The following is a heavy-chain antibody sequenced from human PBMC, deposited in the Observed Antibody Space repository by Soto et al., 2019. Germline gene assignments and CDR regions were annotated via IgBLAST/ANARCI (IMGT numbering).Heavy chain of an antibody. D-gene: IGHD3-10*01. Sequence: GESLKISCKGSGYSFTSYWIGWVRQMPGKGLEWMGIIYPGDSDTRYSPSFQGQVTISADKSISTAYLQWSSLKASDTAMYYCARLPDNSLSYGSGSYPDYWGQGTLVTVSS. J-gene: IGHJ4*02. CDR2: IYPGDSDT. CDR1: GYSFTSYW. V-gene: IGHV5-51*01. CDR3: ARLPDNSLSYGSGSYPDY.